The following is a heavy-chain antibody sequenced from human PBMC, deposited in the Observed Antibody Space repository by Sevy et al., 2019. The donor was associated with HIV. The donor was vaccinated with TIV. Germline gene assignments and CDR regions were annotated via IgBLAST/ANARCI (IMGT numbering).Heavy chain of an antibody. CDR1: GGTLNNYG. V-gene: IGHV1-69*13. Sequence: ASVKVSCKASGGTLNNYGINWVRQAPGQGLRWMGGILPISGLVNYAQNLQSRVTITADESTGTVYMELSSLRSEDTAVYYCAEDSPCGGDCYFLDSWGQGTLVTVSS. D-gene: IGHD2-21*01. CDR3: AEDSPCGGDCYFLDS. CDR2: ILPISGLV. J-gene: IGHJ4*02.